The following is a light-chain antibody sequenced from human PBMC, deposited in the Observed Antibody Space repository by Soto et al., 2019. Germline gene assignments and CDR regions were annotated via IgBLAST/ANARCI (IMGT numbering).Light chain of an antibody. CDR1: QSVRNS. CDR2: DAS. Sequence: EIVLTQYPATLSLSPGERATLSCKASQSVRNSIAWYQHKPGQAPRLLIYDASTRATDIPARFSGSVSGTDFTLNISGLDPEDSAVCYCQQRGEWPPGATFGQGTRLGIK. J-gene: IGKJ5*01. CDR3: QQRGEWPPGAT. V-gene: IGKV3-11*01.